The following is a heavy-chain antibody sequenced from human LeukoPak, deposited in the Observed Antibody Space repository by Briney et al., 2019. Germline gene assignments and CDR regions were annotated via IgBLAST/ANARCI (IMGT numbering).Heavy chain of an antibody. CDR2: IYPGDSDT. J-gene: IGHJ6*03. CDR3: ARCRDTAMVKDYYYYYYMDV. V-gene: IGHV5-51*01. CDR1: GYSFTSYW. Sequence: GESLKISCKGSGYSFTSYWIGWVRQMPGKGLEWMGIIYPGDSDTRYSPSFQGQVTISADKSISTDYLQWSSLKASDTAMYYCARCRDTAMVKDYYYYYYMDVWGKGTTVTVSS. D-gene: IGHD5-18*01.